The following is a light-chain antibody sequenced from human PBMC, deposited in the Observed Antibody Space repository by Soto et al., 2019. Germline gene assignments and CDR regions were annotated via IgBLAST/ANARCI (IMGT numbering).Light chain of an antibody. CDR2: AAS. V-gene: IGKV3D-7*01. CDR1: QSTSSSY. Sequence: THSGDSLAVYLGESATLGSRATQSTSSSYLAWYQQKPGQAPTLLIYAASNRATGIPARFRGNGSGTEFPLSICSLQPEDFAAYYWQQRYTSSITFGQGTRLEIK. CDR3: QQRYTSSIT. J-gene: IGKJ5*01.